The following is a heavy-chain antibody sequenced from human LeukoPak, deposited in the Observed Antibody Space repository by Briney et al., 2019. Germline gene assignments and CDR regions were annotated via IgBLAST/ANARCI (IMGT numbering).Heavy chain of an antibody. Sequence: PGGSLRLSCAASGFTFSSYWMSWVRQAPGKGLEWVANIKQDGSEKYYVDSVKGRFTISRDNAKNSLYLQMNSLRAEDTAVYYCARGDPVLRYFDWLLAHFDYWGQGTLVTVSS. CDR2: IKQDGSEK. D-gene: IGHD3-9*01. J-gene: IGHJ4*02. CDR1: GFTFSSYW. V-gene: IGHV3-7*04. CDR3: ARGDPVLRYFDWLLAHFDY.